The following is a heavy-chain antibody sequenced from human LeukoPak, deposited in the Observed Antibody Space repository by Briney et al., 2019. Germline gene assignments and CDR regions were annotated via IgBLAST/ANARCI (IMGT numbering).Heavy chain of an antibody. CDR1: GGPISDYY. CDR3: ARYSYGQHYFDY. D-gene: IGHD5-18*01. Sequence: SETLSLTCSVSGGPISDYYWSWIRQSPAEGLEWIGYIYYSGGTGDTNYNPSLNIGVTISVDASKNQFSLKLNSVTAADTAVYYCARYSYGQHYFDYWGQGTLVTVSS. J-gene: IGHJ4*02. V-gene: IGHV4-59*01. CDR2: IYYSGGTGDT.